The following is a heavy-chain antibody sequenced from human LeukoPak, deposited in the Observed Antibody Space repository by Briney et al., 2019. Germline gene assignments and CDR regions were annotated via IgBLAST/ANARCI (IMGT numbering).Heavy chain of an antibody. CDR1: GYTFTGYY. CDR3: ARSKFPRGYYDSSGYPYYFDY. Sequence: ASVKVSCKASGYTFTGYYMHWVRQAPGQGLEWMGWINPNSGGTNYAQKFQGWVTMTRDTSISTAYMELSRLRSDDTAVYYCARSKFPRGYYDSSGYPYYFDYWGQGTLVTVSS. D-gene: IGHD3-22*01. V-gene: IGHV1-2*04. J-gene: IGHJ4*02. CDR2: INPNSGGT.